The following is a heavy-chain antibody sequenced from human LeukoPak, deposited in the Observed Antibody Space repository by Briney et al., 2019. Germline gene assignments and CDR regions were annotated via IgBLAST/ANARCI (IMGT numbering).Heavy chain of an antibody. CDR1: GFTVSSNY. V-gene: IGHV3-53*04. J-gene: IGHJ4*02. CDR2: IYSGGST. CDR3: ARERPLGGDSSGYYFDY. Sequence: GGSLRLSCAASGFTVSSNYMSWVRQAPGKGLEWVSDIYSGGSTYYADSVKGRFTISRHNSKNTLYLQMNSLRAEDTAVYYCARERPLGGDSSGYYFDYWGQGTLVTVSS. D-gene: IGHD3-22*01.